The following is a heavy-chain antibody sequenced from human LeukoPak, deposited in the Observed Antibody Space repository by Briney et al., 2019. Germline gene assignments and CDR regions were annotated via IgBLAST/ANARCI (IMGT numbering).Heavy chain of an antibody. Sequence: SETLSLTCAVYGGSFSGYYWSWIRQPPGKGLEWIGEINHSGSTNYNPSLKSRVTISVDTSKNQFSLKLSSVTAADTAVYYCAGVRRLRRFDYWGQGTLVTVSS. CDR1: GGSFSGYY. V-gene: IGHV4-34*01. CDR3: AGVRRLRRFDY. D-gene: IGHD5-12*01. J-gene: IGHJ4*02. CDR2: INHSGST.